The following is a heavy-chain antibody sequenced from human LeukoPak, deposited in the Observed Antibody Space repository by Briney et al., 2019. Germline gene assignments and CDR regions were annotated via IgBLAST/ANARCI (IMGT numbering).Heavy chain of an antibody. CDR2: IYSGGGT. V-gene: IGHV3-66*04. CDR1: GFTVSRHY. J-gene: IGHJ5*02. Sequence: GGSLRLSCAVSGFTVSRHYMSWVRQAPGKGLEWVSVIYSGGGTYYADSVKGRFTISRDTSKNTLYLQMNSLRVEDTAMYYCATHGWFDPWGQGTMVTASS. CDR3: ATHGWFDP.